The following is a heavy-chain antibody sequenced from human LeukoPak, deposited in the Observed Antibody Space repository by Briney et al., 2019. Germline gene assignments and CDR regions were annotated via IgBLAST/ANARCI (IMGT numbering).Heavy chain of an antibody. CDR2: ISGSGGST. CDR3: AKVPKPRVGATAGYYFDY. CDR1: GFTFSSYA. J-gene: IGHJ4*02. V-gene: IGHV3-23*01. D-gene: IGHD1-26*01. Sequence: GGSLRLSCAASGFTFSSYAMSWVRPAPGKGLEWVSAISGSGGSTYYADSVKGRFTISRDNSKNTLYLQMNSLRAEDTAVYYCAKVPKPRVGATAGYYFDYWGQGTLVTVSS.